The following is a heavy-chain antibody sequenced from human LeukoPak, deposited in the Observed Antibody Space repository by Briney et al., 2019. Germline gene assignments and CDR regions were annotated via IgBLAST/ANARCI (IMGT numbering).Heavy chain of an antibody. Sequence: GGSLRLSCAASGFIFSSYSMNWVRQAPGKGLEWVSSISSGRSYIYYADSVKGRFTISRDNAKNSLYLQMNSLSAEDTAVYYCAYTSGYDFSSYYYYYMDVWGKGTTVTVSS. D-gene: IGHD5-12*01. CDR3: AYTSGYDFSSYYYYYMDV. CDR1: GFIFSSYS. V-gene: IGHV3-21*01. CDR2: ISSGRSYI. J-gene: IGHJ6*03.